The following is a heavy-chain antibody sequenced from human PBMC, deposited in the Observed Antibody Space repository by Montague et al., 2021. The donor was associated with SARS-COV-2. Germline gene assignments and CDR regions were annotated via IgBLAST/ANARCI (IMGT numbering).Heavy chain of an antibody. J-gene: IGHJ5*02. Sequence: SETLSLTCTGSGGSISSSAYYWGWIRQPPGKGLEWIGSVYFSGFTYYNPSLKSRVTIPVDTSKNQLSLKLSSATAADTAVYYCARHGDRAAGRLSWFDPWGQGTMVTVSS. V-gene: IGHV4-39*01. CDR2: VYFSGFT. CDR1: GGSISSSAYY. CDR3: ARHGDRAAGRLSWFDP. D-gene: IGHD3-3*01.